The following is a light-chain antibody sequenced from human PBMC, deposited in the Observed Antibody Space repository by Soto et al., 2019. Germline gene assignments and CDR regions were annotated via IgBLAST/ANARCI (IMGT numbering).Light chain of an antibody. J-gene: IGLJ1*01. CDR3: SSYTSSSTDYV. CDR2: DVS. V-gene: IGLV2-14*01. Sequence: QSVLTQPGSVCGSPGQLITISCTGTSRDVGGYNYVSWYQQHPGKAPKLMIYDVSNRPSGVSNRFSGSKSGNTASLTISGLQAEDEADYYCSSYTSSSTDYVFGTGTKVTVL. CDR1: SRDVGGYNY.